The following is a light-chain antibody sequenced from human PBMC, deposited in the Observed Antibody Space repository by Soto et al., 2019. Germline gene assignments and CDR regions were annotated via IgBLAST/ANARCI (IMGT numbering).Light chain of an antibody. CDR2: GAS. J-gene: IGKJ5*01. CDR1: QSVSSSY. V-gene: IGKV3-20*01. CDR3: QHYGRSPGT. Sequence: EIVLTQSPGTLALSPGERATLSCRASQSVSSSYLAWYQQKPGQAPRLLIYGASSRATGIPDRFSGSGSGTDFTLTISRLEPEDFAVYYCQHYGRSPGTFGQGTRLEIK.